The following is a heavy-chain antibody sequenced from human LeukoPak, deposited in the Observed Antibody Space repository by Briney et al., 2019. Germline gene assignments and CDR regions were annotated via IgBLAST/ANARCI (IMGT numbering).Heavy chain of an antibody. D-gene: IGHD3-9*01. CDR3: ARLRYDILTGYNYYYYGMDV. V-gene: IGHV4-59*01. CDR2: IYYSGST. J-gene: IGHJ6*02. Sequence: PSETLSLTCTVSGGSISSYYWSWIRQPPGKGLEWIGYIYYSGSTNYNPSLKGRVTISVDTSKNQFSLKLSSVTAADTAVYYCARLRYDILTGYNYYYYGMDVWGQGTTVTVSS. CDR1: GGSISSYY.